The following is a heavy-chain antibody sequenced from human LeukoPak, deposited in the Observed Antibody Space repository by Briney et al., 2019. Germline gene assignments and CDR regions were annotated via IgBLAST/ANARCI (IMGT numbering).Heavy chain of an antibody. J-gene: IGHJ6*02. Sequence: GGSLRLPCAVSGFNFRDHWMDWVRQAPGKGLEWVANVNRDGSETYYLDSVKGRFTISKDNAKNSLYLQMNSLRAEDTALYHCARNNGMDVWGQGTTVIVSS. CDR2: VNRDGSET. V-gene: IGHV3-7*03. CDR3: ARNNGMDV. CDR1: GFNFRDHW.